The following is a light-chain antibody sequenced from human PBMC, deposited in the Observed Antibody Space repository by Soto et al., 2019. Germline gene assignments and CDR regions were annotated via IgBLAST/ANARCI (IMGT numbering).Light chain of an antibody. CDR1: QSVSSN. CDR3: QQYNNGSPWT. V-gene: IGKV3-15*01. J-gene: IGKJ1*01. Sequence: EIVMTQSPATLSVSPGERATLSCRASQSVSSNLALYQQKPGQAPRLLIYGASTRATGIPARFSGSGSGTEITLTISSLQSEDFAVYYCQQYNNGSPWTFGQGTKVEIK. CDR2: GAS.